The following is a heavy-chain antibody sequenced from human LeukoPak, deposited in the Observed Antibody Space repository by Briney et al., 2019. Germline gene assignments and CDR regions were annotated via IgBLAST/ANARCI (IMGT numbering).Heavy chain of an antibody. J-gene: IGHJ4*02. CDR1: GGSISSSNW. V-gene: IGHV4-4*02. CDR3: ARGGRDSYGPLARFDY. Sequence: SETLSLTCAVSGGSISSSNWWSWVRQPPGKGLEWIGEIYHSGSTNYNPSLKSRVTISVDTSKNQFSLKLSSVTAADTAVYYCARGGRDSYGPLARFDYWGQGTLVTVSS. D-gene: IGHD5-18*01. CDR2: IYHSGST.